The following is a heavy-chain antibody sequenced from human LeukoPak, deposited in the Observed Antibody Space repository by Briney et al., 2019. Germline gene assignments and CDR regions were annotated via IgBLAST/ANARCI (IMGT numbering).Heavy chain of an antibody. Sequence: ASVTVSCKASGYTFTGYYMHWVRQAPGQGLEWMGWINPNSGGTNYAQKFQGRVTMTRDTSISTAYMELSRLRSDDTAVYYCASNPSHYDILTPFDYWGQGTLVTVSS. D-gene: IGHD3-9*01. V-gene: IGHV1-2*02. J-gene: IGHJ4*02. CDR1: GYTFTGYY. CDR2: INPNSGGT. CDR3: ASNPSHYDILTPFDY.